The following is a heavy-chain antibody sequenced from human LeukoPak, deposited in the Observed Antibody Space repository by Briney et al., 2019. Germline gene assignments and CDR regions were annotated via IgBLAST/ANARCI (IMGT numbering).Heavy chain of an antibody. CDR1: GFTFSSYS. CDR3: ARVGFDGSGSYYDY. CDR2: ISSSSSTI. J-gene: IGHJ4*02. V-gene: IGHV3-48*04. Sequence: GGSLRLSCAASGFTFSSYSMNWVRQAPGKGLEWVSYISSSSSTIYYADSVKGRFTISRDNAKNSLYLQMNSLRAEDTAVYYCARVGFDGSGSYYDYWGQGTLVTVSS. D-gene: IGHD3-10*01.